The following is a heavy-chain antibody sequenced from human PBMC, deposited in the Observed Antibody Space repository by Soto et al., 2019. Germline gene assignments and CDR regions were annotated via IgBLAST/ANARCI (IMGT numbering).Heavy chain of an antibody. Sequence: PSETLSLTCAVYGGSFSGYYWSWIRQPPGKGLEWIGEINHSGSTNYNPSLKSRVTISVDTSKNQFSLKLSSVTAADTAVYYCARRLRYYDSSGYYPFDYWGQGTLVTVSS. J-gene: IGHJ4*02. V-gene: IGHV4-34*01. D-gene: IGHD3-22*01. CDR1: GGSFSGYY. CDR2: INHSGST. CDR3: ARRLRYYDSSGYYPFDY.